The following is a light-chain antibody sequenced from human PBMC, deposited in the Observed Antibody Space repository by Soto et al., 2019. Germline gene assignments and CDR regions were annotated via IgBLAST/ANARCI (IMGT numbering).Light chain of an antibody. CDR2: DAS. CDR1: QSISSW. CDR3: QQYNSYSWT. Sequence: DIQMTQSTSTLSASLGDSVTITWRASQSISSWLAWYQQKPGKAPKLLIYDASSLESGVPSRFSGSGYGTEFNLTISSLQTDDFATYYCQQYNSYSWTFGQGTKVDIK. J-gene: IGKJ1*01. V-gene: IGKV1-5*01.